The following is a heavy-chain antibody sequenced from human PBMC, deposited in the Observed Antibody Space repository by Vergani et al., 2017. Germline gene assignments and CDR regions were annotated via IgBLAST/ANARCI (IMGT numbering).Heavy chain of an antibody. Sequence: QVQLQESGPGLVKPSGTLSLTCAVSGGSISSSNWWSWVRQPPGKGLEWIGRIYTSGSTNYNPSLKSRVTMSVDTSKNQFSLKLSSVTAADTAVYYCARGGVAAAGFDYWGQGTLVTVSS. V-gene: IGHV4-4*02. J-gene: IGHJ4*02. CDR1: GGSISSSNW. D-gene: IGHD6-13*01. CDR3: ARGGVAAAGFDY. CDR2: IYTSGST.